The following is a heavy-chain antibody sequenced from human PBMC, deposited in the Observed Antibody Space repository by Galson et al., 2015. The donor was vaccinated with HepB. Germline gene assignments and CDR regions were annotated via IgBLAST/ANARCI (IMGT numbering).Heavy chain of an antibody. D-gene: IGHD4-17*01. CDR2: ISAYNGNT. V-gene: IGHV1-18*01. Sequence: SVKVSCKASGYTFTSYGISWVRQAPGQGLEWMGWISAYNGNTNYAQKLQGRVTMTTDTSTSTAYMELRSLRSDDTAVYYCARPYGLYYYYGMDVWGQGTTVTVSS. CDR3: ARPYGLYYYYGMDV. CDR1: GYTFTSYG. J-gene: IGHJ6*02.